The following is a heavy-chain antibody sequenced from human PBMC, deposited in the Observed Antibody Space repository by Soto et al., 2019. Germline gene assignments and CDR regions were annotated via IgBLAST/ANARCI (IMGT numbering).Heavy chain of an antibody. CDR3: AKDRGITMVRGVRGGMDV. V-gene: IGHV3-30*18. J-gene: IGHJ6*02. D-gene: IGHD3-10*01. CDR1: GFTFSSYG. CDR2: ISYDGSNK. Sequence: QVQLVESGGVVVQPGRSLRLSCAASGFTFSSYGMHWVRQAPGKGLEGVAGISYDGSNKYYADSVKGRFTISRDNSKNTLYLQMNSLRAEDTAVYYCAKDRGITMVRGVRGGMDVWGQGTTVTVSS.